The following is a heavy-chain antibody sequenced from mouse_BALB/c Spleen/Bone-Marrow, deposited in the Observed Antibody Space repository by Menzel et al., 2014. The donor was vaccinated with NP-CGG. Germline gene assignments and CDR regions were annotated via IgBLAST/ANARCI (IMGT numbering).Heavy chain of an antibody. V-gene: IGHV1-54*01. D-gene: IGHD1-1*01. CDR1: GYAFTNYL. J-gene: IGHJ3*01. CDR3: ARWSNYYGSSYLAY. CDR2: INPGSGGT. Sequence: GASVKVSCKASGYAFTNYLIEWEKQRPGQGLEWIGEINPGSGGTNYNEKFKGKATLTADKSSSTAYMQLSSLTSDDSAVYFCARWSNYYGSSYLAYWGQGTLVTFSA.